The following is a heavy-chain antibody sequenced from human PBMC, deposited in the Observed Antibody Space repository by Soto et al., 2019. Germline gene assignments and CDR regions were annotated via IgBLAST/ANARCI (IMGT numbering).Heavy chain of an antibody. Sequence: SETLSLTCAVSGYSISSGFHWGWIRQPPGKGLEWIGTIYYSGSTYYNPSLKSRVTISVDTSKNHFSLKLSSVTAADTAVHYCARPRIAAAGHYFDYWGQGTRVAASS. CDR2: IYYSGST. CDR3: ARPRIAAAGHYFDY. V-gene: IGHV4-38-2*01. D-gene: IGHD6-13*01. J-gene: IGHJ4*02. CDR1: GYSISSGFH.